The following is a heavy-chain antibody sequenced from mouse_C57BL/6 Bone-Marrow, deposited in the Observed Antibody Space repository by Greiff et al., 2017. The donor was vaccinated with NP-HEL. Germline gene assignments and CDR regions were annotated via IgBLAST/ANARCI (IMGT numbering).Heavy chain of an antibody. Sequence: ESGPGLVKPSQSLSLTCSVTGYSITSGYYWNWIRQFPGNKLEWMGYISYDGSNNYNPSLKNRISITRDTSKNQFFLKLNSVTTEDTATYYCARGGTYWASWFAYWGQGTLVTVSA. CDR2: ISYDGSN. J-gene: IGHJ3*01. CDR3: ARGGTYWASWFAY. D-gene: IGHD4-1*01. CDR1: GYSITSGYY. V-gene: IGHV3-6*01.